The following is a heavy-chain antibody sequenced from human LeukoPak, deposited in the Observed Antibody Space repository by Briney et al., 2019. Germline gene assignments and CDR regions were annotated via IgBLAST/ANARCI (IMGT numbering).Heavy chain of an antibody. Sequence: PSETLSLTCTVSGGSISSYYWSWIRQPPGKGLEWIGYIYYSGSTNYNPSLKSRVTISVDTSKNQFSLKLSSVTAADTAVYYCARVKRQLVLGYYYYMDVWGKGTTVTISS. CDR3: ARVKRQLVLGYYYYMDV. D-gene: IGHD6-13*01. CDR2: IYYSGST. J-gene: IGHJ6*03. V-gene: IGHV4-59*01. CDR1: GGSISSYY.